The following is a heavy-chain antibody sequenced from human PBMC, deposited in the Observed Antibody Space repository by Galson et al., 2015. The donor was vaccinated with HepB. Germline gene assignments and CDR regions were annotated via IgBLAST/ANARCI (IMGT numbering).Heavy chain of an antibody. D-gene: IGHD3-10*01. CDR3: ARHYYYGSGSYYGGLDP. CDR2: IDPSDSYT. Sequence: QSGAEVKKPGESLRISCKGSGYSFTSYWISWVRQMPGKGLEWMGRIDPSDSYTNYSPSFQGHVTISADKSISTAYLQWSSLKASDTAMYYCARHYYYGSGSYYGGLDPWGQGTLVTVSS. V-gene: IGHV5-10-1*01. CDR1: GYSFTSYW. J-gene: IGHJ5*02.